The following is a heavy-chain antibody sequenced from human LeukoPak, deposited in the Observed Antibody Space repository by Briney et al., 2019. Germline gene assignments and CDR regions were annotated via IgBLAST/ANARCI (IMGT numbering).Heavy chain of an antibody. V-gene: IGHV3-23*01. CDR1: GFTFSSSA. CDR3: AKAPVTSCRGAFCYPFDY. Sequence: GGSLRLSCAASGFTFSSSAMNWVRQAPGKGLEWVSTISGSGDRTYYADSVKGRFTISRDNSKNTRFLQMNSLRAEDTAVYYCAKAPVTSCRGAFCYPFDYWGQGTLVTVSS. D-gene: IGHD2-15*01. J-gene: IGHJ4*02. CDR2: ISGSGDRT.